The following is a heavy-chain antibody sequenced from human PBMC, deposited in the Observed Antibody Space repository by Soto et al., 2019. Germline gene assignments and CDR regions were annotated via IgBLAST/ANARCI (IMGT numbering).Heavy chain of an antibody. Sequence: SVKVSCKASGGTFSSYAISWVRQAPGQGLEWMGGIIPIFGTANYAQKFQGRVTITADESTSTAYMELSSLRSEDTAVYYCARGLAAAGINRPNYWFDPWGQGTPVTVSS. CDR1: GGTFSSYA. V-gene: IGHV1-69*13. CDR3: ARGLAAAGINRPNYWFDP. CDR2: IIPIFGTA. J-gene: IGHJ5*02. D-gene: IGHD6-13*01.